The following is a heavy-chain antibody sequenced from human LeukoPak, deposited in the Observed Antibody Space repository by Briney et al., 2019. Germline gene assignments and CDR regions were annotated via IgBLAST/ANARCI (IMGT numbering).Heavy chain of an antibody. J-gene: IGHJ4*02. CDR3: TSCSSISCYTFDFDY. CDR2: IRSKAYGGTT. D-gene: IGHD2-2*02. CDR1: GFTFGDYA. Sequence: GGSLRLSCTASGFTFGDYAMSWVRQAPGKGLEWVGFIRSKAYGGTTEYAASVRGRSTISRDDSKSIAYLQMNSLKTEDTAVYYCTSCSSISCYTFDFDYWGQGTLVTVSS. V-gene: IGHV3-49*04.